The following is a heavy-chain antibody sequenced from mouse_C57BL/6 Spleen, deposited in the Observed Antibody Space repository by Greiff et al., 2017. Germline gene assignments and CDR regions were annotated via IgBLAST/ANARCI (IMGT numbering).Heavy chain of an antibody. D-gene: IGHD2-3*01. V-gene: IGHV1-64*01. CDR3: ARGRLLPAWFAY. CDR1: GYTFTSYW. Sequence: QVQLQPPGAELVKPGASVKLSCKASGYTFTSYWMHWVKQRPGQGLEWIGMIHPNSGSTNYNEKFKSKATLTVDKSSSTAYMQLSSLTSEDSAVYYCARGRLLPAWFAYWGQGTLVTVSA. J-gene: IGHJ3*01. CDR2: IHPNSGST.